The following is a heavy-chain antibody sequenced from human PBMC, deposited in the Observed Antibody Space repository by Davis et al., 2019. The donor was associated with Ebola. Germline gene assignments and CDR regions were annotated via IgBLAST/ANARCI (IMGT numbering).Heavy chain of an antibody. CDR3: ARHTFSYKRYDFRDYYYYGMDV. CDR1: GYSFTSYW. V-gene: IGHV5-51*01. CDR2: IYPGDSDT. Sequence: GESLKISCKGSGYSFTSYWIGWVRQMPGKGLEWMGIIYPGDSDTRYSPSFQGQVTISADKSISTAYLQWSSLKASDTAMYYCARHTFSYKRYDFRDYYYYGMDVWGQGTTVTVSS. D-gene: IGHD3-3*01. J-gene: IGHJ6*02.